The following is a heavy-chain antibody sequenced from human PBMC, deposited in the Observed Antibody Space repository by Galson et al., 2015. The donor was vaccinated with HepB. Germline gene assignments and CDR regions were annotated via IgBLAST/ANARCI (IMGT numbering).Heavy chain of an antibody. V-gene: IGHV3-43*01. CDR3: AKDSVNYYGSGFDY. CDR2: ISCDGGST. J-gene: IGHJ4*02. Sequence: SLRLSCAASGFIFDDYTMHWVRQAPGKGLEWVSLISCDGGSTYYADSVKGRFSISRDKSKKSAYLQMNSLRTEDTAVYYCAKDSVNYYGSGFDYGGQGTLVTVSS. D-gene: IGHD3-10*01. CDR1: GFIFDDYT.